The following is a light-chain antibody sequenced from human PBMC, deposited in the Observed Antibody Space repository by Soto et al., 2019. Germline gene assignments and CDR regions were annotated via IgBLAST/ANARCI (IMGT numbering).Light chain of an antibody. J-gene: IGKJ2*01. CDR3: QQTHSLPPT. CDR1: QIVDTS. Sequence: DIQMTQSPSSLSASVGNSVTVTCRASQIVDTSLNWYQQKPGKAPQLLIYAASSLQSGVPSRLSGSGSATYLTLTIHNLQPEDFETYYCQQTHSLPPTFGQGTKVDTK. CDR2: AAS. V-gene: IGKV1-39*01.